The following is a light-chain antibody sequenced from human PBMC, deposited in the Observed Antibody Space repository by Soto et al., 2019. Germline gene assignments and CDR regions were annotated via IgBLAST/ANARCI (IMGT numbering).Light chain of an antibody. CDR1: QSVNSNF. CDR2: SAS. V-gene: IGKV3-20*01. J-gene: IGKJ5*01. CDR3: QHYDNSLLP. Sequence: EIVLTQSPGTLSLSPGEGATLTCRTSQSVNSNFVTWYQQKPGQAPRLIIYSASSRAPGIPDRFSGSGSGTDFTLTISRLEPEDFVVYYCQHYDNSLLPFVQGTRLEIK.